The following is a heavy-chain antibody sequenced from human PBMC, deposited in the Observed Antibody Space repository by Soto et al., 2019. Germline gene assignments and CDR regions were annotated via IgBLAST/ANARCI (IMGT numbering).Heavy chain of an antibody. CDR3: AKAGFWSGYYSLVDY. Sequence: GGSLRLSCTASGFTFDYYAMHWVRQAPGKGLEWVSGISWNSGSIGYADSVKGRFTISRDNAKNSLYLQMNSLRAEDTALFYCAKAGFWSGYYSLVDYWGQGTLVTVSS. J-gene: IGHJ4*02. D-gene: IGHD3-3*01. CDR2: ISWNSGSI. CDR1: GFTFDYYA. V-gene: IGHV3-9*01.